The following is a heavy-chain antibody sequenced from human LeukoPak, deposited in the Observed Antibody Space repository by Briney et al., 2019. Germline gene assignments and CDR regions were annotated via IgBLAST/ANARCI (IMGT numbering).Heavy chain of an antibody. CDR1: GGTFSSYA. D-gene: IGHD6-19*01. CDR2: IIPILGIA. J-gene: IGHJ3*02. CDR3: ARVTAGAGSGVFDI. V-gene: IGHV1-69*04. Sequence: SVKVSCKASGGTFSSYAISWVRQAPGQGLEWMGRIIPILGIANYAQKFQGRVTITADKSTSTAYMELSSLRSEDTAVYYCARVTAGAGSGVFDIWAKGKMVTVS.